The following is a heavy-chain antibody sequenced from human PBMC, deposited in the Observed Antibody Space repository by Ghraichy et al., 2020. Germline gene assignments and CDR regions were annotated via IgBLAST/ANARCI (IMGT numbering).Heavy chain of an antibody. CDR1: GGSISSGGYY. J-gene: IGHJ6*02. CDR3: ARGRGIAGRNYYYCMDV. Sequence: SETLSLTCTVSGGSISSGGYYWSWIRQHPGKGLEWIGYIYYSWSTYYNPSLKSRVTMSVDTSKNQFYLKLSSVTAADTAVYYCARGRGIAGRNYYYCMDVWGQGTTVTVSS. CDR2: IYYSWST. V-gene: IGHV4-31*03. D-gene: IGHD6-13*01.